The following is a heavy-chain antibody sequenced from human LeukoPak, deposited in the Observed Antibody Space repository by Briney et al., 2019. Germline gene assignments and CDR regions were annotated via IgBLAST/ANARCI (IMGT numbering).Heavy chain of an antibody. Sequence: PSETLSLTCTVSGGSISSYYMSWVRQAPGKGLEWVSAIYSGGSTYYADSVKGRFTISRDNSKNTLYLQMNSLRAEDTAVYYCARESPHGDYGGYWGQGTLVTVSS. CDR3: ARESPHGDYGGY. CDR2: IYSGGST. CDR1: GGSISSYY. J-gene: IGHJ4*02. D-gene: IGHD4-17*01. V-gene: IGHV3-53*01.